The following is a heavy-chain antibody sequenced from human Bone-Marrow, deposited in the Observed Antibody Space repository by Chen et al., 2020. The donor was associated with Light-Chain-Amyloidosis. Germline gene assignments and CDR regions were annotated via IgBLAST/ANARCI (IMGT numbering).Heavy chain of an antibody. V-gene: IGHV3-53*05. D-gene: IGHD1-26*01. CDR3: VRPPGTGYSTLYYFDY. J-gene: IGHJ4*02. Sequence: EMELVETGGGFVQPGGSLRLSCVVSGFSVSREYMTWVRQAPGKGLEWVSVLYSAGKTYYTDSVRGRFTISRDDSKNTLYLQMNSLRAEDTAVYFCVRPPGTGYSTLYYFDYWGQGTLVTVSS. CDR2: LYSAGKT. CDR1: GFSVSREY.